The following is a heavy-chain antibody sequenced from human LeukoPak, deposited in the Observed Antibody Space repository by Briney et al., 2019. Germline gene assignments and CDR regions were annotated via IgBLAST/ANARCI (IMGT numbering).Heavy chain of an antibody. V-gene: IGHV3-7*01. CDR3: GSGYLPDV. Sequence: GGSLRLSCAASGFTFSSYSMSWVRQAPGKGLEWVANIKQDGSEKYYVDSVKGRFTISRDNAKNSLYLQMNSLRAEDTAVYYCGSGYLPDVWGKGTTVTVSS. CDR1: GFTFSSYS. D-gene: IGHD3-22*01. CDR2: IKQDGSEK. J-gene: IGHJ6*04.